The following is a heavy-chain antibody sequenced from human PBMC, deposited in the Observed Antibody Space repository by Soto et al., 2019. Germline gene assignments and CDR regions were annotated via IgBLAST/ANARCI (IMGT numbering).Heavy chain of an antibody. V-gene: IGHV3-64*01. CDR1: GFTFTSYA. J-gene: IGHJ4*02. CDR3: ARQWLDSYYFDY. D-gene: IGHD6-19*01. Sequence: EVQLVESGGGLVQPGGSLRLSCAASGFTFTSYAMPWVRQAPGKGLEYVSAISSNGGSTYYANSVKGRFTISRDNSKNTLYLQMGSLRAEDMAVYYCARQWLDSYYFDYWGQGTLVTVSS. CDR2: ISSNGGST.